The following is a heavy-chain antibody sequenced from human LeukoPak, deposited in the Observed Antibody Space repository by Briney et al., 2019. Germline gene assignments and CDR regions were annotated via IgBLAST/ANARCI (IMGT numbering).Heavy chain of an antibody. Sequence: APVKVSCKVSGHTLTELSMHWVRQAPGKGLEWMGGFDPEDGETIYAQKFQGRVTMTEDTSTDTAYMELSSLRSEDTAVYYCATRDGYKTYFDYWGQGTLVTVSS. CDR1: GHTLTELS. D-gene: IGHD5-24*01. J-gene: IGHJ4*02. V-gene: IGHV1-24*01. CDR3: ATRDGYKTYFDY. CDR2: FDPEDGET.